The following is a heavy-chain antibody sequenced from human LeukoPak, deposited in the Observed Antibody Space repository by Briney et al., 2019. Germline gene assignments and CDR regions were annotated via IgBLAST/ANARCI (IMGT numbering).Heavy chain of an antibody. Sequence: GGSLRLSCAASGFTFSSYGMHWVRQAPGKGLEWVAFIRYDGSNKYYADSVKGRFTISRDSSKNTLYLQMNSLRAEDTAVYYCAKDPVNCSSTSCSHYYYYYMDVWGKGTTVTVSS. CDR1: GFTFSSYG. D-gene: IGHD2-2*01. V-gene: IGHV3-30*02. CDR2: IRYDGSNK. J-gene: IGHJ6*03. CDR3: AKDPVNCSSTSCSHYYYYYMDV.